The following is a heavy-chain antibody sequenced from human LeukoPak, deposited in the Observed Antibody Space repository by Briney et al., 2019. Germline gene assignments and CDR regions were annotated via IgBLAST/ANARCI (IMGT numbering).Heavy chain of an antibody. CDR2: ISSSGSPI. V-gene: IGHV3-48*04. D-gene: IGHD3-22*01. Sequence: GGSLRLSCAASGFTFSSYSMNWVRQAPGKGLEWVSYISSSGSPIYYADSVKGRFTISRDNSKKSLYLQMNSLRTEDTALYYCAKSLVSSGYRLDYWGQGTLVTVSS. CDR1: GFTFSSYS. J-gene: IGHJ4*02. CDR3: AKSLVSSGYRLDY.